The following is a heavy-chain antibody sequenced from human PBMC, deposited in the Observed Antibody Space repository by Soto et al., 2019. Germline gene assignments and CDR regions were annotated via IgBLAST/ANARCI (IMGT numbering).Heavy chain of an antibody. J-gene: IGHJ4*02. Sequence: PSETLSLTCAVYGAPFSGYHWTWIRQPPGKGLEWIGEINHTGSTKYNPSLKSRVTISLDTSKNQFSLSLRSVTAADTAVYYCARGREIFGAVTPFEYWGQGTQVTVSS. CDR2: INHTGST. V-gene: IGHV4-34*01. D-gene: IGHD3-3*01. CDR3: ARGREIFGAVTPFEY. CDR1: GAPFSGYH.